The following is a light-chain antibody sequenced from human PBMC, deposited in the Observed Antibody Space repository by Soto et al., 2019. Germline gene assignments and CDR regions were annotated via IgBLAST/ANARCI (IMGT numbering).Light chain of an antibody. CDR3: GTWDSSLSYV. CDR1: SSNIGNNY. J-gene: IGLJ1*01. CDR2: DNN. V-gene: IGLV1-51*01. Sequence: QSVLTQPPSVSAAPGQKVTISCSGSSSNIGNNYVSWYQQLPGTAPKLLIYDNNKRPSGIPDRFPGSKSGTSATLGITGLQTGDEADYYCGTWDSSLSYVFGTGTKV.